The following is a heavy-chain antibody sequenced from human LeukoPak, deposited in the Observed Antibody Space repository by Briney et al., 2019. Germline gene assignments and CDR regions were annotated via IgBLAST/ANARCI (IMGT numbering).Heavy chain of an antibody. CDR2: IYYSGSS. V-gene: IGHV4-59*12. CDR3: ASSSGGAQSYFDY. Sequence: SETLSLTCTVSDGSFSSYYWSWIRQPPGKGLEWIGYIYYSGSSNYNPSLKSRVTISVDTSKNHFSLKLSSVTAADTAVYYCASSSGGAQSYFDYWGQGTLVTVSS. D-gene: IGHD6-19*01. J-gene: IGHJ4*02. CDR1: DGSFSSYY.